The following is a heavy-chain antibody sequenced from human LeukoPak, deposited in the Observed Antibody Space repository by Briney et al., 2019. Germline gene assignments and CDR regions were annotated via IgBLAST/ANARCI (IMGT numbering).Heavy chain of an antibody. J-gene: IGHJ1*01. D-gene: IGHD1-26*01. V-gene: IGHV3-48*03. CDR1: GFTFSSYE. Sequence: PGGSLRLSCAASGFTFSSYEMNWVRQTPGKGLEWVSYISSSGSTIYYADSVKGRFTISRDNAKNSLYLQMNSLRAEDTAVYYCARDGWKLSDTVEYFQHWGQGTLVTVSS. CDR3: ARDGWKLSDTVEYFQH. CDR2: ISSSGSTI.